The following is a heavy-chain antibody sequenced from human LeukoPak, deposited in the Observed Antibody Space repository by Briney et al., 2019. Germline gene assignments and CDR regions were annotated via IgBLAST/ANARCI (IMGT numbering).Heavy chain of an antibody. CDR3: ARGGRRITMVRGVMGCDY. CDR1: GYIFTGYY. V-gene: IGHV1-2*02. J-gene: IGHJ4*02. D-gene: IGHD3-10*01. CDR2: INPNSGGT. Sequence: ASVKVSCKASGYIFTGYYIHWVRQAPGQGLEWMGWINPNSGGTNSAQNFQGRVTLTRDSSISTAYMDLSRLRSDDTAVYYCARGGRRITMVRGVMGCDYWGQGTLVTVSS.